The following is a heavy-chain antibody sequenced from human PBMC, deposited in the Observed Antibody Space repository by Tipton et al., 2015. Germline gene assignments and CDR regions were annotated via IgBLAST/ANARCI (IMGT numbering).Heavy chain of an antibody. D-gene: IGHD3-16*01. CDR3: VISMITFGGH. CDR2: IDSSGRTI. J-gene: IGHJ4*02. CDR1: GFTFSNYY. Sequence: SLRLSCAASGFTFSNYYMSWIRQAPGKGLEWLSYIDSSGRTIYYTDSVKGRFTISRDNAKNTLYLQMNSLRAEDTAVYYCVISMITFGGHWGQGTLVTVSS. V-gene: IGHV3-11*04.